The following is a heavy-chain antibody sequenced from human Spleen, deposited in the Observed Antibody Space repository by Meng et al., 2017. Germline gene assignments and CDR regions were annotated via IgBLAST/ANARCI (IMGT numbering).Heavy chain of an antibody. D-gene: IGHD1-1*01. Sequence: EVHLLESGGGLVQPGGSLRLSCAASGFTFSNNAMGWVRQAPEKGLDWVSTISRSGTTTYYADSVKGRFTISRDISKNTLYLQMNSLRADDTAVYYCVKEGQLGYFDSWGHGTLVTVSS. CDR2: ISRSGTTT. V-gene: IGHV3-23*01. CDR3: VKEGQLGYFDS. J-gene: IGHJ4*01. CDR1: GFTFSNNA.